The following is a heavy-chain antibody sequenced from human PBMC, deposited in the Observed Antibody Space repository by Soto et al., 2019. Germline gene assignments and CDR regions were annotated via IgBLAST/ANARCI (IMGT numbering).Heavy chain of an antibody. CDR2: ISYDGSNK. Sequence: GGSLSLSCAASGFTVSSNYMSWVRQAPGKGLEWVAVISYDGSNKYYADSVKGRFTISRDNSKNTLYLQMNSLRAEDTAVYYCARELISSGYNFDYWGQGTLVTVSS. V-gene: IGHV3-30-3*01. CDR1: GFTVSSNY. CDR3: ARELISSGYNFDY. J-gene: IGHJ4*02. D-gene: IGHD3-22*01.